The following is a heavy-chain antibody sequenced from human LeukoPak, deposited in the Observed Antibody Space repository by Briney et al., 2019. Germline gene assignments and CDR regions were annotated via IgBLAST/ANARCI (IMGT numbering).Heavy chain of an antibody. Sequence: SAETLSLTCIVSGGSIKSYRYYWGWIRQPPGKGLEWIGTMDYSGSTYYNPSLKSRITISVDTSKTQFSLKLRSVTAADTAVYYGARDRMTAEEYFDFWGREPWSPSPQ. CDR2: MDYSGST. CDR1: GGSIKSYRYY. D-gene: IGHD6-13*01. CDR3: ARDRMTAEEYFDF. V-gene: IGHV4-39*02. J-gene: IGHJ4*02.